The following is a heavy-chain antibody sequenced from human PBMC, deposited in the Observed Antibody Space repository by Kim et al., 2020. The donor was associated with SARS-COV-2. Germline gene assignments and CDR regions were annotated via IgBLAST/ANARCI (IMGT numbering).Heavy chain of an antibody. Sequence: GGSLRLSCAASGFTFSSYAMHWVRQAPGKGLEWVAVISYDGSNKYYADSVKGRFTISRDNSKNTLYLQMNSLRAEDTAVYYCARDPGYSSSWLVYYFDYWGQGTLVTVSS. CDR1: GFTFSSYA. CDR2: ISYDGSNK. D-gene: IGHD6-13*01. V-gene: IGHV3-30-3*01. CDR3: ARDPGYSSSWLVYYFDY. J-gene: IGHJ4*02.